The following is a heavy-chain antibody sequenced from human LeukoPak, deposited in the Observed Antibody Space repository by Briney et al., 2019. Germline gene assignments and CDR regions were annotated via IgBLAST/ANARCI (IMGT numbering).Heavy chain of an antibody. CDR1: GFTFSSYA. CDR2: ISDSGGST. Sequence: GGSLRLSCAASGFTFSSYAMSWVRQAPEKGLEWVSTISDSGGSTFYADSVKGRFTISRDNSKNTLYLQMNSLRAEDTAVYYCARVGTGSWYFDLWGRGTLVTFSA. V-gene: IGHV3-23*01. J-gene: IGHJ2*01. CDR3: ARVGTGSWYFDL. D-gene: IGHD3-10*01.